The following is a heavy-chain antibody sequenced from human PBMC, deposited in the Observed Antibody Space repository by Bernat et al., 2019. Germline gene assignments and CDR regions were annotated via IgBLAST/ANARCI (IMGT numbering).Heavy chain of an antibody. Sequence: EVQLVESGGGLVKPGGSLRLSCAASGFTFSSYSMNWVRQAPGKGLEWVSSISSSSSYIYYADSVKGRFTISSDNAKNSLYLQMNSLRAEDTAVYYCARVSDTAMVATDYWGQGTLVTVSS. CDR3: ARVSDTAMVATDY. D-gene: IGHD5-18*01. CDR1: GFTFSSYS. CDR2: ISSSSSYI. V-gene: IGHV3-21*01. J-gene: IGHJ4*02.